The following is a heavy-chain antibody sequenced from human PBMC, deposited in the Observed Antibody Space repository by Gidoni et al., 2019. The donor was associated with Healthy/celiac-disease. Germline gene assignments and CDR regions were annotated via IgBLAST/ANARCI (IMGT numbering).Heavy chain of an antibody. V-gene: IGHV3-48*02. CDR2: ISSSSSTI. CDR3: ARDGVGVGGVIDY. Sequence: EVQLVVSGGGLVHHGGSLSLSCAASGFTSSSYSMNWVRQAPGKGLEWVSHISSSSSTIYYEDSVKGRFTISRENAKNSLYLQMNSLRDEDTAVYYCARDGVGVGGVIDYWGQGTLVTVSS. D-gene: IGHD3-16*02. J-gene: IGHJ4*02. CDR1: GFTSSSYS.